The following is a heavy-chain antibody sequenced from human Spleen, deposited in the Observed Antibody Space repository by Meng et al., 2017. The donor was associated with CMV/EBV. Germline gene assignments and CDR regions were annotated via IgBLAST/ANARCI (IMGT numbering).Heavy chain of an antibody. D-gene: IGHD2-15*01. CDR3: VLEVGFDN. CDR1: GDSSSSHA. Sequence: VKGSCKASGDSSSSHAVSWVRQAPGQGLEWMGGIIPISDIANYAQKFQGRVTITADKSTSTAYMELSNLRSEDTAVYYCVLEVGFDNWGQGTLVTVSS. CDR2: IIPISDIA. V-gene: IGHV1-69*17. J-gene: IGHJ4*02.